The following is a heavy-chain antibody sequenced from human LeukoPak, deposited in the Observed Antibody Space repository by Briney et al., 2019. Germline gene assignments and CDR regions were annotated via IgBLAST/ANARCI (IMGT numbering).Heavy chain of an antibody. CDR1: GGSMNTHY. J-gene: IGHJ4*02. V-gene: IGHV4-59*08. CDR3: ATSPEYCSGGNCYRFDH. D-gene: IGHD2-15*01. CDR2: IYYTGIT. Sequence: SETLSLTCTASGGSMNTHYWSWIRQPPGTGLEWIGSIYYTGITTYNLSLQSRVTVSVDMSKNQFSLRLTSVTAADTAVYYCATSPEYCSGGNCYRFDHWGQGSLVTVSS.